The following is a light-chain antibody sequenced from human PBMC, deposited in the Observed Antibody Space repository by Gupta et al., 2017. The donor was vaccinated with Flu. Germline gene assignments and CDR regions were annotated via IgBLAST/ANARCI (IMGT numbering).Light chain of an antibody. J-gene: IGLJ3*02. CDR3: SAYAGSNNFEV. V-gene: IGLV2-8*01. CDR1: NSDVGTYNY. Sequence: TISCTGTNSDVGTYNYVSWYQQHPGKAPNLMIYEVNKRPSGVPDRFSGSKSGNTASLTVSGLQAEDGADYYCSAYAGSNNFEVFGGGTKLTVV. CDR2: EVN.